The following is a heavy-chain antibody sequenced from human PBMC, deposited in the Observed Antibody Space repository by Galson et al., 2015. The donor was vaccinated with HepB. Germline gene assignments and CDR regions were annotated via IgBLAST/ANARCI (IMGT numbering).Heavy chain of an antibody. J-gene: IGHJ4*02. Sequence: SVKVSCKASGGTFSSYAISWVRQAPGQGLEWMGRIIPILGIANYAQKFQGRVTITADKSTSTAYMELSSLRSEDTAVYYCASGGIAAADYYFDYWGQGTLVTVSS. D-gene: IGHD6-13*01. V-gene: IGHV1-69*04. CDR1: GGTFSSYA. CDR3: ASGGIAAADYYFDY. CDR2: IIPILGIA.